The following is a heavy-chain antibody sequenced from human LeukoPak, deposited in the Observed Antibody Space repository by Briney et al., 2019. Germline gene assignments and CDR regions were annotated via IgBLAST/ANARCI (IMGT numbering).Heavy chain of an antibody. V-gene: IGHV3-48*01. D-gene: IGHD3-10*01. J-gene: IGHJ4*02. CDR2: ISSSRMT. Sequence: GGSLRLSCAASEFTFSSYSMAWVRQAPGKGLEWVSYISSSRMTYYADSVKGRFTISRDNAKNSLYLQMNSLRAEDTALYFCAREVYYGSGRRFDFWGQGTLVTVSS. CDR3: AREVYYGSGRRFDF. CDR1: EFTFSSYS.